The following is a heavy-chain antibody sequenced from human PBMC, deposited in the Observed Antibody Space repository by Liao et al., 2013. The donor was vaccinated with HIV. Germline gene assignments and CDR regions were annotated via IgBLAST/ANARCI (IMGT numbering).Heavy chain of an antibody. D-gene: IGHD4-23*01. Sequence: QVELQQSGPGLVKPSQTLSLTCAVSGDSIIYGGYSWSWIRQPPGKGLEWIGYFYHSGTTYYNPSLKSRVTISVDRSRNQFSLRLTSVTAADTAVYYCARAYGGNLHDPFDIWGQGTMVIVSS. CDR3: ARAYGGNLHDPFDI. V-gene: IGHV4-30-2*01. J-gene: IGHJ3*02. CDR2: FYHSGTT. CDR1: GDSIIYGGYS.